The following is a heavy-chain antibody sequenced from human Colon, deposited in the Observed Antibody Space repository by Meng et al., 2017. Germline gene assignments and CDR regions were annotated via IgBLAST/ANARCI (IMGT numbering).Heavy chain of an antibody. CDR3: ARGFLVRGFDS. Sequence: GHGLCMPLYSLSLAGCYAGYSVSSNRSAWNRIRQSPSRGLEWLARTYYSSKWNNDYAVSVKGRITINADTSTNQVSLQLNSLTPEDTAVYYCARGFLVRGFDSWGQGTLVTVSS. CDR2: TYYSSKWNN. CDR1: GYSVSSNRSA. J-gene: IGHJ4*02. D-gene: IGHD3-3*01. V-gene: IGHV6-1*01.